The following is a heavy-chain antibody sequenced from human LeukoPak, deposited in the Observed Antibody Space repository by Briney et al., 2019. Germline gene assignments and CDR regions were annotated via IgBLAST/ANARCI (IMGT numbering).Heavy chain of an antibody. D-gene: IGHD2-8*01. V-gene: IGHV4-4*07. J-gene: IGHJ5*02. CDR2: IYSSGST. CDR3: ARESGYCTNGVCYRNWFDP. CDR1: GGSISSYY. Sequence: SETLSLTCTVSGGSISSYYWSWIRQPAGKGLEWIGSIYSSGSTNYNPSLKSRVTMSVDTSKNQFSLKLSSVTAADTAVYYCARESGYCTNGVCYRNWFDPWGQGTLVTVSS.